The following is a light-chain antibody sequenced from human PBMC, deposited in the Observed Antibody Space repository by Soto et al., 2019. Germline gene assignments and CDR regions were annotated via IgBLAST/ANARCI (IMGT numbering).Light chain of an antibody. V-gene: IGKV1-17*01. J-gene: IGKJ1*01. CDR3: LQHNSYPQT. Sequence: DIQMTQSPSSLSASVGDRVTITCRASQGIRDALGWYQQKPGKAPKRLIYAASSLQSGVPSRFSGSGSGTEFTLTISSLPPEDFATYDCLQHNSYPQTFGQGTKVDIK. CDR1: QGIRDA. CDR2: AAS.